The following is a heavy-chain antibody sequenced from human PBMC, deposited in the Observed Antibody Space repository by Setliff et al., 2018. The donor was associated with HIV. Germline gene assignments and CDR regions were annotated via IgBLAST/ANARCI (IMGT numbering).Heavy chain of an antibody. V-gene: IGHV3-7*04. CDR1: GFTFTTYW. Sequence: PGGSLRLSCAASGFTFTTYWMSWVRQAPGKGLEWVASIKEDGTEKFYADSVKGRFTSSRDNAENSLYLQMNSLRAEDTAVYYCTRGWLAAQFDSWSQGTLVTVSS. CDR3: TRGWLAAQFDS. D-gene: IGHD6-19*01. CDR2: IKEDGTEK. J-gene: IGHJ4*02.